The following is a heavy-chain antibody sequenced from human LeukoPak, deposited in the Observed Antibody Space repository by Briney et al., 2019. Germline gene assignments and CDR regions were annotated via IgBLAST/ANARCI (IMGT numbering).Heavy chain of an antibody. CDR2: IYHSGST. D-gene: IGHD6-19*01. CDR3: ARGARYSSGWYYFDY. V-gene: IGHV4-38-2*01. CDR1: GYSISSGYY. Sequence: PSETLSLTCAVSGYSISSGYYWGWIRQPPGKGLEWIGSIYHSGSTYYNPSLKSRVTISVDTSKNQFSLKLSSVTAADTAVYYCARGARYSSGWYYFDYWGRGTLVTVSS. J-gene: IGHJ4*02.